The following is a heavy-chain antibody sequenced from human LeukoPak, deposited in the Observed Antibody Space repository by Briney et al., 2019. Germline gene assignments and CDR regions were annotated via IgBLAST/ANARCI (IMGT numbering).Heavy chain of an antibody. CDR3: ASAPRLRGEGGEHYYYGMDV. J-gene: IGHJ6*02. CDR2: IYHNGTT. V-gene: IGHV4-4*02. D-gene: IGHD3-10*01. Sequence: SETLSLTCAVSGGSVSSGNWWNWVRQPPRKGLEWIGEIYHNGTTNYNPSLKSRVTISLDKSKNQFSLKLTSVTAADSAVYHCASAPRLRGEGGEHYYYGMDVWGQGTTVTGSS. CDR1: GGSVSSGNW.